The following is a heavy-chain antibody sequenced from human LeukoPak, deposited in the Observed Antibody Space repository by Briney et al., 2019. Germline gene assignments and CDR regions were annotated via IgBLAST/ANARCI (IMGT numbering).Heavy chain of an antibody. D-gene: IGHD2-2*01. Sequence: EASVKVSCKASGYTFTSYGISWVRQAPGQGLEWMGWISAYNGNTNYAQKLQGRVTMTTDTSTSTAYMELRSLRSDDTAVYYCAREKDVVVPAAMPDYWGQGTLVTVSS. CDR3: AREKDVVVPAAMPDY. CDR2: ISAYNGNT. J-gene: IGHJ4*02. CDR1: GYTFTSYG. V-gene: IGHV1-18*01.